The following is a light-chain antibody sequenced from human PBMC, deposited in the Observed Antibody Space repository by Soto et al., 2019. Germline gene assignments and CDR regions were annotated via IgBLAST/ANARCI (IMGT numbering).Light chain of an antibody. V-gene: IGKV3D-15*01. Sequence: EIVLTQSPATLSLSPWEGATLLCRASQSVSRYLAWYQQKPGQAPRLLIYGASSRATGIPDRFSGSGSETEFTLTISNLQSEDFAVYYCHQYNNWPPWTFGQGTKVDIK. CDR2: GAS. CDR3: HQYNNWPPWT. J-gene: IGKJ1*01. CDR1: QSVSRY.